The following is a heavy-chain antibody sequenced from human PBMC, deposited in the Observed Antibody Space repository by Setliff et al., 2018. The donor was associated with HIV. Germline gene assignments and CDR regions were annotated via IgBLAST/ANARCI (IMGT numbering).Heavy chain of an antibody. CDR3: ARIPWVATLWGGAFDL. CDR1: GVSIDSHY. V-gene: IGHV4-4*07. CDR2: LHLSGKS. J-gene: IGHJ3*01. D-gene: IGHD5-12*01. Sequence: SETLSLTCNISGVSIDSHYWSWIRQAAGQELEWIGRLHLSGKSNYNPSLKSRITLSVDKSKNQFSLQLSSVTAADTAVYYCARIPWVATLWGGAFDLWGHGTMVTVSS.